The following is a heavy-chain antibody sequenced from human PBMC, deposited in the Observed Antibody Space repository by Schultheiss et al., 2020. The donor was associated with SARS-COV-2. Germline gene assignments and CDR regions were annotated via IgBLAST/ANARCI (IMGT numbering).Heavy chain of an antibody. CDR1: GYTFTSYY. J-gene: IGHJ3*02. CDR3: ARDFRNQLLYRTQRAFDI. D-gene: IGHD2-2*02. CDR2: INPSGGST. Sequence: ASVKVSCKASGYTFTSYYMHWVRQAPGQGLEWMGIINPSGGSTSYAQKFQGRVTMTRDTSTSTVYMELSSLRSEDTAVYYCARDFRNQLLYRTQRAFDIWGQGTMVTVSS. V-gene: IGHV1-46*01.